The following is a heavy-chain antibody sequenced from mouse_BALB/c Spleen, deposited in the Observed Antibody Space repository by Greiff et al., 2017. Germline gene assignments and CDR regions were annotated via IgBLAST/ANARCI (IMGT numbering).Heavy chain of an antibody. Sequence: VQLVESGAELVRPGVSVKISCKGSGYTFTDYAMHWVKQSHAKSLEWIGVISTYYGDASYNQKFKGKATMTVDKSSSTAYMELARLTSEDSAIYYCARSRRGGNYYAMDYWGQGTSVTVSS. V-gene: IGHV1S137*01. CDR2: ISTYYGDA. D-gene: IGHD2-1*01. CDR1: GYTFTDYA. CDR3: ARSRRGGNYYAMDY. J-gene: IGHJ4*01.